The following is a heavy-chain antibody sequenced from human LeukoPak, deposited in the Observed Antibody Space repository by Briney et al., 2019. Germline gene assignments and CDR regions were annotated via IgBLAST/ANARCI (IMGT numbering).Heavy chain of an antibody. V-gene: IGHV3-30*02. CDR1: GFTFSSYG. J-gene: IGHJ4*02. CDR2: IRYDGSNK. CDR3: ARAALLASSGYYSPFDY. D-gene: IGHD3-22*01. Sequence: PGGSLRLSCAASGFTFSSYGMHWVRQAPGKGLEWVAFIRYDGSNKYYADSVKGRFTISRDNSKNTLYLQMNSLRAEDTAVYYCARAALLASSGYYSPFDYWGQGTLVTVSS.